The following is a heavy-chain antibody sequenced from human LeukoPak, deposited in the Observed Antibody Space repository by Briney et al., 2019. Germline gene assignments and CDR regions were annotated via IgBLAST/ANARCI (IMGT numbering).Heavy chain of an antibody. J-gene: IGHJ6*02. V-gene: IGHV4-59*01. D-gene: IGHD1-26*01. CDR2: IYYNGNT. CDR1: DGSINSYY. Sequence: SETLSLTCSVSDGSINSYYWNWIRRPPGKGLEWIGYIYYNGNTNYSPSLKSRVTMSVDTFKNLFSLKVSSVTAADTAVYYCARGRSNYYGMDVWGLGTTVTVSS. CDR3: ARGRSNYYGMDV.